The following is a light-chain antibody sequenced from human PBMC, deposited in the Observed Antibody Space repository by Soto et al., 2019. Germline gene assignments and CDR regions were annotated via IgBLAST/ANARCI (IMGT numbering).Light chain of an antibody. J-gene: IGKJ1*01. V-gene: IGKV2-28*01. CDR3: MQPLHTPWT. Sequence: DILMTQSPLSLPVTPGEPASISCRSSQSLLHSNGYNYLDWYLQKSGQSPQLLIYLGSTRASGVPDRFNGSGSGTDFTLKIRRVEAEDVGVYYCMQPLHTPWTFGQGTKVEIK. CDR1: QSLLHSNGYNY. CDR2: LGS.